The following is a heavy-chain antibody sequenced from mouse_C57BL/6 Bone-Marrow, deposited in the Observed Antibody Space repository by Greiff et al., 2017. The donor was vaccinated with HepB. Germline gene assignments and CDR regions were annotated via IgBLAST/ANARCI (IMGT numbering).Heavy chain of an antibody. Sequence: EVQVVESGPELVKPGDSVKISCKASGYSFTGYFMNWVMQSHGKSLEWIGRINPYNGDTFYNQKFKGKATLTVDKSSSTAHMELRSLTSEDSAVYYCARSYAFAYWGQGTLVTVSA. D-gene: IGHD2-12*01. V-gene: IGHV1-20*01. J-gene: IGHJ3*01. CDR1: GYSFTGYF. CDR2: INPYNGDT. CDR3: ARSYAFAY.